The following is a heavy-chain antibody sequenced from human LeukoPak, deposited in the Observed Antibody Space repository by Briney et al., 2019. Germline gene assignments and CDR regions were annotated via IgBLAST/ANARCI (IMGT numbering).Heavy chain of an antibody. CDR1: GGSVSAFY. J-gene: IGHJ4*02. V-gene: IGHV4-59*02. CDR3: ARNRVATIYGKFDY. Sequence: KPSETLSLTCTDSGGSVSAFYWSWIRQPPGKGLQWIGYVSYTGSTNHTGSTNYNPSLKSRVNISVDTSNNQFSLKLSSLTAADTAVYFCARNRVATIYGKFDYWGQGTLVTVSS. D-gene: IGHD5-12*01. CDR2: VSYTGSTNHTGST.